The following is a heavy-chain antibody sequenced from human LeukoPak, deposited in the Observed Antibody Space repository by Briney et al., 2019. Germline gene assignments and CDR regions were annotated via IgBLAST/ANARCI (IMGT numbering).Heavy chain of an antibody. CDR2: TYYTGNT. D-gene: IGHD6-13*01. J-gene: IGHJ4*02. CDR3: ARRARATAGGDYFDY. V-gene: IGHV4-59*08. Sequence: SETLSLTCTVSGGSMNNYYWTWIRQPPGKGLEWIGYTYYTGNTNYNPSLRGRVTMSADTSKNQFSLKLNSVTAADTAVYYCARRARATAGGDYFDYWGQGTLVTFSS. CDR1: GGSMNNYY.